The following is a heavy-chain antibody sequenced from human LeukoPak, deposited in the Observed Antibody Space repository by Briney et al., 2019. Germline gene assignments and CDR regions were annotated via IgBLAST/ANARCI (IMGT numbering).Heavy chain of an antibody. D-gene: IGHD5-24*01. CDR2: IYYSGST. CDR3: ARDRSRDGYKGDRFDI. Sequence: SETLSLTCTVSGGSISSYYWTWIRQPPGKGLEWIGYIYYSGSTNYNPSLKSRVTISIDTSKNQFSLKLSSVTAADTAVYYCARDRSRDGYKGDRFDIWGQGTMVTVSS. J-gene: IGHJ3*02. V-gene: IGHV4-59*01. CDR1: GGSISSYY.